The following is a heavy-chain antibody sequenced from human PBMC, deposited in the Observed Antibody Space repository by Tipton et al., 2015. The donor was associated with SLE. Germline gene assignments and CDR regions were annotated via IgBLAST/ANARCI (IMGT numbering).Heavy chain of an antibody. D-gene: IGHD1-26*01. CDR1: GFTFSSYA. CDR3: ARLAGSDPDAFDI. V-gene: IGHV3-64*01. Sequence: SLRLSCAASGFTFSSYAMHWVRQAPGKGLEYVSAISSNGGSTYYANSVKGRFTISRDNSKNTLYLQMGSLRAEDMAVYYCARLAGSDPDAFDIWGQGTMVTVSS. CDR2: ISSNGGST. J-gene: IGHJ3*02.